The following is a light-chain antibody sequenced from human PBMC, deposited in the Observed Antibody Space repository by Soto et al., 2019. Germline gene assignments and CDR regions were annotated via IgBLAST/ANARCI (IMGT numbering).Light chain of an antibody. V-gene: IGKV1-8*01. Sequence: AIRMTQSPSSFSASTGDRATITCRASQGISSYLAWYQQNPEKAPKLLIYAASTLQSGVPTRFSGRGSGTDFSLSISSLQSEDVSTYYCQQYYSYPLAFGEVTNVEIK. CDR3: QQYYSYPLA. J-gene: IGKJ4*01. CDR2: AAS. CDR1: QGISSY.